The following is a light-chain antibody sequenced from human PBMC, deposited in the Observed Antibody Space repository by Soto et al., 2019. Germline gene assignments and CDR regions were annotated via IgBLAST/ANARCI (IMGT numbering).Light chain of an antibody. J-gene: IGKJ2*01. CDR3: MQGTHWPPYT. CDR1: QSIAYSDGNTY. Sequence: DVVMTQSPLSLPVTLGQPASISCRSSQSIAYSDGNTYLNWFQQRPGQSPRRLIYKVSNRDSGVPDRFSGSGSGIDFTLKISRVEAEDVGVFYCMQGTHWPPYTFGQGLKLEIK. CDR2: KVS. V-gene: IGKV2-30*01.